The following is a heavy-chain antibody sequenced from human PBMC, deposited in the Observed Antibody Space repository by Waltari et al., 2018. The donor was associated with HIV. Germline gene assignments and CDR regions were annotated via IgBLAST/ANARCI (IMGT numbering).Heavy chain of an antibody. D-gene: IGHD5-12*01. J-gene: IGHJ4*02. Sequence: EVQLVESGGGLVQPGGSLRLSCVASGFTLSSYWMSWVRQAPGKGLEWVANIKDDGSDTLYADSVKGRFTISRDNAKNSLVLQMDSLRAEDTAVYYCARDGGHGYDLGCWGQGTLVTVAS. CDR1: GFTLSSYW. CDR3: ARDGGHGYDLGC. CDR2: IKDDGSDT. V-gene: IGHV3-7*01.